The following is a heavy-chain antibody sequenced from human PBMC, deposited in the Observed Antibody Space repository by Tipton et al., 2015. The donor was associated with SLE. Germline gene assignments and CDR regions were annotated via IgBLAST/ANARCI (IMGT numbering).Heavy chain of an antibody. V-gene: IGHV4-59*01. CDR3: ARVNYCGGDCYIDAFDI. CDR1: GGSISSYY. Sequence: TLSLTCTVSGGSISSYYWSWIRQPPGKGLEWIGYIYYSGSTNYNPSLKSRVTISVDTSKNQFSLKLSSVTAADTAVYYCARVNYCGGDCYIDAFDIWGQGTMVTVSS. J-gene: IGHJ3*02. CDR2: IYYSGST. D-gene: IGHD2-21*01.